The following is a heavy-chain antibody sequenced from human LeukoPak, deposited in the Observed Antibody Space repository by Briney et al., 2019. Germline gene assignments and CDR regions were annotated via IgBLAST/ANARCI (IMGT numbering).Heavy chain of an antibody. CDR1: GFTFSNYA. Sequence: GGSLRLSCAASGFTFSNYAMHWVRQAPGKGLEWVAVISYHGSNKNYADSVKGRFTISRDNSKNTLYLQMNSLRAEDTAVYYCARGQFRLEGLVVVTFDYWGLGTLVTVSS. J-gene: IGHJ4*02. V-gene: IGHV3-30*04. D-gene: IGHD3-22*01. CDR2: ISYHGSNK. CDR3: ARGQFRLEGLVVVTFDY.